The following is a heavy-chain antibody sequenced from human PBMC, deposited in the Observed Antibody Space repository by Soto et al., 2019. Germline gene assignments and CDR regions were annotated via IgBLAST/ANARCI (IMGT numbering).Heavy chain of an antibody. V-gene: IGHV3-30*03. CDR1: GFTFSNFG. J-gene: IGHJ4*02. D-gene: IGHD6-13*01. CDR3: ARFWGPVTAAVDDY. Sequence: QVQLVESGGGVVQPGRSLRLSCAASGFTFSNFGMQWVRQAPGKGLEWVASISYDGNIKYSAASVKGRFTISRDNSKFTLYLHMNSLRSEDTAVYYCARFWGPVTAAVDDYWGQGTLVTVSS. CDR2: ISYDGNIK.